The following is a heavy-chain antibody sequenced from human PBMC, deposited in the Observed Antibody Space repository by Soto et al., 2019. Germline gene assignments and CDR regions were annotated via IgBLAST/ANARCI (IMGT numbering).Heavy chain of an antibody. J-gene: IGHJ6*02. CDR3: ASQYYDFWSGYGYYYYYGMDV. D-gene: IGHD3-3*01. V-gene: IGHV1-18*04. CDR2: ISAYNGNT. CDR1: GYTFTSYG. Sequence: ASVKVSCKASGYTFTSYGVSWVRQATGQGLEWMGWISAYNGNTNYAQKLQGRVTMTTDTSTSTAYMELRSLRSDDTAVYYCASQYYDFWSGYGYYYYYGMDVWGQGTTVTVSS.